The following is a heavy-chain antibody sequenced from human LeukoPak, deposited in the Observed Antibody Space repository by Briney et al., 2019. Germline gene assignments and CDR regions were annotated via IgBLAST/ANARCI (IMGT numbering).Heavy chain of an antibody. V-gene: IGHV1-69*06. CDR3: AGRSDIVVVPAAMLTPYYYYYYMDV. CDR1: GGTFSSYA. CDR2: IIPIFGTA. Sequence: SVKVSCKASGGTFSSYAISWLRQAPGQGLEWMGGIIPIFGTANYAQKFQGRVTITADKSTSTAYMELSSLGSEDTAVYYCAGRSDIVVVPAAMLTPYYYYYYMDVWGKGTTVTVSS. D-gene: IGHD2-2*01. J-gene: IGHJ6*03.